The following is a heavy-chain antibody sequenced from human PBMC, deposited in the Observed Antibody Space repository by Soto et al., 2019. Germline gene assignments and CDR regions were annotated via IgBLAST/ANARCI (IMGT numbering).Heavy chain of an antibody. D-gene: IGHD3-10*01. Sequence: SETLSLTCTVSGGSISSSSYYWGWIRQPPGKGLEWIGSIYYSGSTYYNPSLKSRVTISVDTSKNQFSLKLSSVTAADTAVYYCASPDYYGSGSYYNGDYWGQGTLVTVSS. CDR3: ASPDYYGSGSYYNGDY. J-gene: IGHJ4*02. CDR1: GGSISSSSYY. CDR2: IYYSGST. V-gene: IGHV4-39*01.